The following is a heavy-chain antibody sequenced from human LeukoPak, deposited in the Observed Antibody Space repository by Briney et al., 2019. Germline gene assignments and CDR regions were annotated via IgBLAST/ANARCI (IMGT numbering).Heavy chain of an antibody. V-gene: IGHV4-59*08. Sequence: PSETLSLTCSVSGGSISSYYWSWIRLPPGKGLEWIGYISHSGTTNYNPSLKGRVTISVDTSKNRFSLKLSSVTAPDTAVYYCVRQTHYYGSGTYYFYYYIDVWGRGTTVTVSS. CDR2: ISHSGTT. D-gene: IGHD3-10*01. CDR1: GGSISSYY. J-gene: IGHJ6*03. CDR3: VRQTHYYGSGTYYFYYYIDV.